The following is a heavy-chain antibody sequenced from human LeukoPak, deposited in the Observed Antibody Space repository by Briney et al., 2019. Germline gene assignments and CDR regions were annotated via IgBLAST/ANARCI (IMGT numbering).Heavy chain of an antibody. CDR3: ARDGTSSYDDPRGLGYYMDV. V-gene: IGHV1-2*02. D-gene: IGHD1-14*01. CDR1: GYTFTGYY. J-gene: IGHJ6*03. Sequence: GASVKVSCKASGYTFTGYYMHWVRQAPGQGLEWMGWINPNSGGTNYAQKFQGRVTMTRDTSISTAYMELSRLRSDDTAVYYCARDGTSSYDDPRGLGYYMDVWGKGTTVTVSS. CDR2: INPNSGGT.